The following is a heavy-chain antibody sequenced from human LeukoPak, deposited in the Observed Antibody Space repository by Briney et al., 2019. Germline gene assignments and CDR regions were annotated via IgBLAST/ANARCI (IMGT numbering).Heavy chain of an antibody. CDR3: ARGSGWLDP. Sequence: TGGSLRLFCAASGFTFSNYWMSWVRQAPEKGLEWVANIKEDGSVKYYVDSVKGRFTISRDNAKNSLYLHMNSLRVEDRAVYYCARGSGWLDPWGQGTLVTVFS. CDR2: IKEDGSVK. D-gene: IGHD1-26*01. V-gene: IGHV3-7*05. CDR1: GFTFSNYW. J-gene: IGHJ5*02.